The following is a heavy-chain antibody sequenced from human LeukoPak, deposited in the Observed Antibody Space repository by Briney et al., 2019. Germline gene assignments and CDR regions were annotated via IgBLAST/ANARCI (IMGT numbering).Heavy chain of an antibody. CDR2: IYYSGST. CDR1: GGSISSGTYY. D-gene: IGHD3-10*01. V-gene: IGHV4-39*01. Sequence: RPSETLSLTCTVSGGSISSGTYYWGWIRQPPGKGLEWIGSIYYSGSTYYNSSLKSRVTISLDTSKNQFSLKLSSVTAADTAVYYCARATPAGVFDYWGQGTLVTVSS. CDR3: ARATPAGVFDY. J-gene: IGHJ4*02.